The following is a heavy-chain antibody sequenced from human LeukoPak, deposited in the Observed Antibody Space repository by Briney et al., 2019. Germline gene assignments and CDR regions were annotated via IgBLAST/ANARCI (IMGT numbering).Heavy chain of an antibody. CDR3: ARIAGGLYFYYYYMDV. D-gene: IGHD3-16*01. J-gene: IGHJ6*03. Sequence: SETLSLTCAVSGGSISSSNWWSWVRQPPGKGLEWIGNKYYRRSTYYNPSLKSRVTISVDTSKNQFSLNLTSVTAADTAVYYCARIAGGLYFYYYYMDVWGKGTTVTVSS. CDR2: KYYRRST. V-gene: IGHV4-4*02. CDR1: GGSISSSNW.